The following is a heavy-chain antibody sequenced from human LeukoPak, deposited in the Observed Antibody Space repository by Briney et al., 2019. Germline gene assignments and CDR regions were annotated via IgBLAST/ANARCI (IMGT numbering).Heavy chain of an antibody. CDR1: GGSLSSGGYY. Sequence: SQTLSLTCTVSGGSLSSGGYYWSWIRQHPGTGLGWIGNIYYSGSTYYNPSLKSRVTISVDTSKNQFSLKLRSVTAADTAVYYCARAYSSSPYYYYGMDVWGQGTTVTVSS. V-gene: IGHV4-31*03. D-gene: IGHD6-6*01. CDR2: IYYSGST. J-gene: IGHJ6*02. CDR3: ARAYSSSPYYYYGMDV.